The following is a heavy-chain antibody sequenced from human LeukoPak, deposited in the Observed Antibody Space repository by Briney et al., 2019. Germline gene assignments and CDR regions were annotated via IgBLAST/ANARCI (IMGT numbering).Heavy chain of an antibody. D-gene: IGHD3-3*01. V-gene: IGHV4-30-4*07. CDR2: IYYSGST. Sequence: SETLSLTCAVSGGSISSGGYSWSWIRQPPGKGLEWIGYIYYSGSTYYNPSLKSRVTISVDTSKNQFSLKLSSVTAADTAVYYCARADNGDFWSGDNNWFDPWGQGTLVTVSS. CDR1: GGSISSGGYS. J-gene: IGHJ5*02. CDR3: ARADNGDFWSGDNNWFDP.